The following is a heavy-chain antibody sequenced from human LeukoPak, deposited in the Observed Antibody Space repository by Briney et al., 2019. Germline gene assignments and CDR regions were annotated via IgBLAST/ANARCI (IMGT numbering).Heavy chain of an antibody. Sequence: VASVKVSCKASGYTFTNYAISWVRQAPGQGLEWMGWISTYNGNTNYAQKFQGRVTMTTDTSTSTAYMELRSLRSDDTAVYYCARDIRHHFDYWGQGTLVTVSS. D-gene: IGHD3-3*02. CDR3: ARDIRHHFDY. CDR1: GYTFTNYA. CDR2: ISTYNGNT. V-gene: IGHV1-18*01. J-gene: IGHJ4*02.